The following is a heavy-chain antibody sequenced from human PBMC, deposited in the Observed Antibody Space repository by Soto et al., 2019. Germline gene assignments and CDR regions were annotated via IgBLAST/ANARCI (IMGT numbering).Heavy chain of an antibody. D-gene: IGHD2-15*01. V-gene: IGHV1-18*01. J-gene: IGHJ4*02. Sequence: ASVKVSCKASGYTFTSYGISWVRQAPGQGLEWMGWISAYNGNTNYAQKLQGRVTLTTDTSTSTAYMELSGLRSEDTAVYYCATVYCSGGSCYSIDYWGQGTLVTVSS. CDR1: GYTFTSYG. CDR3: ATVYCSGGSCYSIDY. CDR2: ISAYNGNT.